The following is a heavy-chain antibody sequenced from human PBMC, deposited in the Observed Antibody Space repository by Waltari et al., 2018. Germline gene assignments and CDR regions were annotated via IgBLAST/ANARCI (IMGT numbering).Heavy chain of an antibody. CDR3: ARDPGWGSGYFDY. V-gene: IGHV4-61*02. Sequence: QVQLQESGPGLVKPSQTLSLTCTVSGGSISSGSSYWSWIRQPAGKGLEWIGRIDPSGSTNDNPSLKSRVTISVDTSKNQFSLKLSSVTAADTAVYYCARDPGWGSGYFDYWGQGTLVTVSS. J-gene: IGHJ4*02. D-gene: IGHD7-27*01. CDR2: IDPSGST. CDR1: GGSISSGSSY.